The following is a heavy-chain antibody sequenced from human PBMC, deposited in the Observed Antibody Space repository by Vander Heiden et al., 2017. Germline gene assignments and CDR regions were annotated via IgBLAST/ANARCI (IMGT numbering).Heavy chain of an antibody. CDR3: ASVAARGYYFDY. CDR1: GSPFSSLA. CDR2: ISSSGGST. J-gene: IGHJ4*02. V-gene: IGHV3-23*01. D-gene: IGHD6-6*01. Sequence: EVQLLVSWGGMEQTGRSLNRSCETPGSPFSSLASAWVREAPGKGLEWVSSISSSGGSTYYAGSVKGRFTISRDNSKNTLYLQMISLRAEDTAVYYCASVAARGYYFDYWGQGTLVTVSS.